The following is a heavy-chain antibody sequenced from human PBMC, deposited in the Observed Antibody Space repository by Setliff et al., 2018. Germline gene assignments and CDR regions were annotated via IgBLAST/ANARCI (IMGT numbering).Heavy chain of an antibody. CDR3: TRGGERYHTAN. CDR2: IYHDGNP. J-gene: IGHJ4*02. CDR1: GVSVNSLTW. V-gene: IGHV4-28*03. D-gene: IGHD2-2*01. Sequence: NLPETLSLTCAVSGVSVNSLTWWSWVRQTPGKGLEWIGFIYHDGNPKFNPSVNYNPSLKSRVTMSIDKSKNQFSLNLRSVTAADTAVYYCTRGGERYHTANWGQGLLVTVS.